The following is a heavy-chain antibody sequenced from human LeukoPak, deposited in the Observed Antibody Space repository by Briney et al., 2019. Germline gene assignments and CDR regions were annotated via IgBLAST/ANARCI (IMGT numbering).Heavy chain of an antibody. J-gene: IGHJ4*02. CDR2: ISYDGKTQ. CDR1: EFTFSNYG. CDR3: AKGGSSGFIDS. Sequence: GGSLRLSCAASEFTFSNYGMHWVRQAPGKGLEWVAVISYDGKTQYYADSVKGRFTFSRDNSRNTLYLQMNSLRAEDTAIFYCAKGGSSGFIDSWGRGTLVTVSS. V-gene: IGHV3-30*18. D-gene: IGHD6-19*01.